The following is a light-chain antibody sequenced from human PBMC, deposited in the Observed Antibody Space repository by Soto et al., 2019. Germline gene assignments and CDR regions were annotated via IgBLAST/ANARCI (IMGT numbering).Light chain of an antibody. CDR2: TAP. CDR3: LQQNTLPYT. J-gene: IGKJ2*01. V-gene: IGKV1-17*01. CDR1: QDIRND. Sequence: DIQMTQSPSSLSASVGDSVTITCRASQDIRNDLGWYQHKPGKVPKRLIHTAPTLQSGVPSRFSGSGSGTEFTLTISSLQPEDFAAYYCLQQNTLPYTFGQGTKLEIK.